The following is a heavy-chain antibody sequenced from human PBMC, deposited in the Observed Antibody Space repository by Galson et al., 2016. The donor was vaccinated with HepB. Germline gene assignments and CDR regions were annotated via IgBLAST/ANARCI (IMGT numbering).Heavy chain of an antibody. CDR1: GYTFTGYY. J-gene: IGHJ4*02. V-gene: IGHV1-2*04. D-gene: IGHD1-26*01. CDR2: INPNSGGT. Sequence: SVKVSCKASGYTFTGYYMHWVRQTPGQGLEWMGWINPNSGGTNYAQKFQGWVTMTRDTSISTAYMELSRLESDDTAVYYCARDAWSGSYSGIDYWGQGTQVTVSS. CDR3: ARDAWSGSYSGIDY.